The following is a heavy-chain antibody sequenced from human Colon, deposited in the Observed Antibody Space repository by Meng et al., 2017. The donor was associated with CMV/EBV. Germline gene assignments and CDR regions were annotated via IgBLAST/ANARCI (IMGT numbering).Heavy chain of an antibody. CDR2: IKSRFHGGTT. CDR1: AFTFSDSW. V-gene: IGHV3-15*01. Sequence: EVHLVESXXGLVKPGGSLRLSCAASAFTFSDSWMSWVRQVPGKGLEWVGRIKSRFHGGTTDYAAPVKGRFVISRDDSRNILYLQMNGLQSEDTAMYYCAKEPHFDYWGQGALGTVSS. CDR3: AKEPHFDY. D-gene: IGHD1-14*01. J-gene: IGHJ4*02.